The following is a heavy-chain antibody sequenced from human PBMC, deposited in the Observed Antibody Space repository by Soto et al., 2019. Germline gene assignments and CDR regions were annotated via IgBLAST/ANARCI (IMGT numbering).Heavy chain of an antibody. CDR1: GFTFSGSA. J-gene: IGHJ4*02. CDR2: IRTKANSYAT. V-gene: IGHV3-73*02. D-gene: IGHD6-19*01. Sequence: EVQLVESGGGLVQPGGSLKLSCSASGFTFSGSAMHWVRQASGKGLEWVGRIRTKANSYATIYGASVKGRFTASRDDSKNTTYLQMNSLKAEDTAVYYCATSVAGLAFFESWGQGTLVTVSS. CDR3: ATSVAGLAFFES.